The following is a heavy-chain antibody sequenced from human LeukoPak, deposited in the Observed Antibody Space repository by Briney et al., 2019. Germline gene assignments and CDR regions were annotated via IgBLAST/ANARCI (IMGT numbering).Heavy chain of an antibody. V-gene: IGHV1-8*03. CDR1: GYTFTIYD. J-gene: IGHJ4*02. D-gene: IGHD5-12*01. CDR2: MNPNSGST. CDR3: ARGRSTGYPYYFEY. Sequence: GASVKVSFKASGYTFTIYDINWVRQATGQGLEWMGWMNPNSGSTGYAQKFQGRVTITRNTSISTAYMELSGLRSEHTAVYYCARGRSTGYPYYFEYWGQGTLVTVSS.